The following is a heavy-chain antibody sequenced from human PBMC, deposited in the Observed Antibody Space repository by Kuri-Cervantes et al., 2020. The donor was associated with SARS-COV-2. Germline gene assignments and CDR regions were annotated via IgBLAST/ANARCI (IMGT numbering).Heavy chain of an antibody. CDR1: GFSFRSYA. J-gene: IGHJ4*02. CDR2: ISFDGNNK. CDR3: ARGPPNYLDSRGGLDY. Sequence: LSLTCAASGFSFRSYAVHWVRQAPGKGLEWVAVISFDGNNKYHADSVKGRFTISRDNSKNTLYLQMNSLRVDDTAIYYCARGPPNYLDSRGGLDYWGQGTLVTVSS. D-gene: IGHD3-22*01. V-gene: IGHV3-30-3*01.